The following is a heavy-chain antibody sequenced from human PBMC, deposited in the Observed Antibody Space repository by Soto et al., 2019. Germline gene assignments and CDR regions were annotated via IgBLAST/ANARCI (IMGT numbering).Heavy chain of an antibody. CDR2: VSNSGST. J-gene: IGHJ4*02. Sequence: SETLSLTCIVSGVSISVYDWSWIRQPPGKGLEWIGYVSNSGSTIYNPSLKSRVTISVDTSKNHFSLKLNSVTAADTAVYYCARSRGYTGYDTYHFDYWGRGILVTVSS. V-gene: IGHV4-59*01. CDR3: ARSRGYTGYDTYHFDY. D-gene: IGHD5-12*01. CDR1: GVSISVYD.